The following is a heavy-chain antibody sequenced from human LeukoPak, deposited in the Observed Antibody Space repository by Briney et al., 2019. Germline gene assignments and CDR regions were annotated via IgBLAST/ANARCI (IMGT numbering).Heavy chain of an antibody. CDR1: GFTFGDYA. V-gene: IGHV3-49*03. CDR3: TRHLVPNDYGDYGCGY. CDR2: IRSKAYGGTT. Sequence: GGSLRLSCTASGFTFGDYAMSWFRQAPGKGLEWVGFIRSKAYGGTTEYAASVKGRFTISRDDSKSIAYLQMNSLKTEDTAVYYCTRHLVPNDYGDYGCGYWGQGTLVTVSS. J-gene: IGHJ4*02. D-gene: IGHD4-17*01.